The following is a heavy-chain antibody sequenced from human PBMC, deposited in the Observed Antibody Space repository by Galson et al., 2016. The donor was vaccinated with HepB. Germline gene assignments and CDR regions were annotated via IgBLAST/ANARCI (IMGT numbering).Heavy chain of an antibody. CDR1: GFTFSSYA. J-gene: IGHJ4*02. Sequence: SLRLSCAAPGFTFSSYAMHWVRQAPGKGLEWVAVIWYNGNNKNYADSVKGRFTISRDNSKNTLYLQMNSLRAEDTAVYYCARDLNTALVTGIGFGYWGQGTLVTVSS. CDR3: ARDLNTALVTGIGFGY. V-gene: IGHV3-33*01. CDR2: IWYNGNNK. D-gene: IGHD5-18*01.